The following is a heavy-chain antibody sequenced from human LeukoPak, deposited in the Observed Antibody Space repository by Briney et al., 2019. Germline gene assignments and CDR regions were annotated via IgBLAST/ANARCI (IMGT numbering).Heavy chain of an antibody. CDR3: ARGINDRAGDY. V-gene: IGHV3-21*01. J-gene: IGHJ4*02. CDR2: ISSSSRYI. CDR1: GFTFRSYS. Sequence: GGSLRLSCAASGFTFRSYSMNGVRQAPGKGLEWVSSISSSSRYIYYADSVKGRFNISRENAKNSLYLQMNSLRAEDTAVYYCARGINDRAGDYWAKGTLVTVSS. D-gene: IGHD3-22*01.